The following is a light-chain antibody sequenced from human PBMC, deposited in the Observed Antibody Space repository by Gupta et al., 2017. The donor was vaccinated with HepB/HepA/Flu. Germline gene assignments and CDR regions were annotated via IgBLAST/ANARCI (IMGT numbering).Light chain of an antibody. CDR2: LGS. J-gene: IGKJ1*01. Sequence: ILMSQSTLSLPVTPREAASISCRSSQSLQHSNGYNYLYWYLQKPAQSPQLLIYLGSNRASGVPDRFSGSGSGTDFTLKISRGEAEDVGVYYCRQALRTPLTFGQGTKVEIK. CDR3: RQALRTPLT. CDR1: QSLQHSNGYNY. V-gene: IGKV2-28*01.